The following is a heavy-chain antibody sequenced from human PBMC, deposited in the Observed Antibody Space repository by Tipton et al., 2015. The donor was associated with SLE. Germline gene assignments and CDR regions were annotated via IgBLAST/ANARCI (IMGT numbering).Heavy chain of an antibody. CDR2: IYFDGKS. V-gene: IGHV4-59*01. CDR3: ARGVAERLGLDF. J-gene: IGHJ4*02. D-gene: IGHD6-19*01. Sequence: LRLSCTVSGGSIGPYYWHWIRQSPGKELEWIGYIYFDGKSNGRGNYNPSLKSRVTMSVDPSKMQFSLNLNSVTAAGTALYFCARGVAERLGLDFWGQGSLVTVSS. CDR1: GGSIGPYY.